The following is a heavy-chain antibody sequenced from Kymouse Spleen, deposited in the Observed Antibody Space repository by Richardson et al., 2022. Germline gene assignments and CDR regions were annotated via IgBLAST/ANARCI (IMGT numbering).Heavy chain of an antibody. D-gene: IGHD3-3*01. CDR2: INHSGST. V-gene: IGHV4-34*01. Sequence: QVQLQQWGAGLLKPSETLSLTCAVYGGSFSGYYWSWIRQPPGKGLEWIGEINHSGSTNYNPSLKSRVTISVDTSKNQFSLKLSSVTAADTAVYYCARAYYDSRGWFDPWGQGTLVTVSS. J-gene: IGHJ5*02. CDR1: GGSFSGYY. CDR3: ARAYYDSRGWFDP.